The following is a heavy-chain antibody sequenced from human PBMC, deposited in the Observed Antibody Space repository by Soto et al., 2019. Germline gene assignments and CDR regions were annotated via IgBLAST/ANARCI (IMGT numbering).Heavy chain of an antibody. CDR1: DDSFTLHQ. V-gene: IGHV4-4*09. Sequence: SETLSLTCTVSDDSFTLHQWGWIRQPPGKGLEWIAYISTRGSANHNPSLKSRVSMSLDMAKKQFSLNLSSVTAADTAVYYCARIAHTSGPYCSSTSCYTRGWFDPWGQGTLVTVSS. CDR3: ARIAHTSGPYCSSTSCYTRGWFDP. CDR2: ISTRGSA. J-gene: IGHJ5*02. D-gene: IGHD2-2*02.